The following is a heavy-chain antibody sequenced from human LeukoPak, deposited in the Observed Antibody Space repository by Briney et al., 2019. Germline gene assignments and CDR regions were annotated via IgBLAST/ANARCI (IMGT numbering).Heavy chain of an antibody. V-gene: IGHV1-69*13. J-gene: IGHJ6*02. CDR3: ARDLGSVLRFLEWTYYGMDV. Sequence: SVNVSCTASGGTFSSYAISWVRQAPGQGLEWMGGIIPIFGTANYAQKFQGRVTITADESTSTAYMELSSLRSEDTAVYYCARDLGSVLRFLEWTYYGMDVWGQGTTVTVSS. D-gene: IGHD3-3*01. CDR1: GGTFSSYA. CDR2: IIPIFGTA.